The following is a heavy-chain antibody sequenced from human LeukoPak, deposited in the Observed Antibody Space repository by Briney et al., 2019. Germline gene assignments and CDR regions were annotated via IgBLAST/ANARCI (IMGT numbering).Heavy chain of an antibody. V-gene: IGHV1-2*06. CDR3: ARDYCSSTSCLFDY. CDR1: GYTFTGYH. CDR2: INPNSGDT. J-gene: IGHJ4*02. Sequence: GASVEVSCKTSGYTFTGYHMHWVRQAPGQGLEWMGRINPNSGDTNYAQKFQGRVTMTRDTSISTAYMELSRLTSDDTAMYYCARDYCSSTSCLFDYWGQGTLVTVSS. D-gene: IGHD2-2*01.